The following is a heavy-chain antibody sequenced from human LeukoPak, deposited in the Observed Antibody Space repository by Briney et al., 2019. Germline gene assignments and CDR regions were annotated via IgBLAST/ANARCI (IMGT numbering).Heavy chain of an antibody. D-gene: IGHD2-15*01. V-gene: IGHV3-73*01. Sequence: GGSLRLSCAASGFTFSGSAMHWVRHASGKGLEWVGRIRSKANSYATAYAASVKGRFTISRDDSKNTAYLQMNSLKTEDTAVYYCTRQPDIVVVVAATYYYYYMDVWGKGTTVTVSS. J-gene: IGHJ6*03. CDR1: GFTFSGSA. CDR3: TRQPDIVVVVAATYYYYYMDV. CDR2: IRSKANSYAT.